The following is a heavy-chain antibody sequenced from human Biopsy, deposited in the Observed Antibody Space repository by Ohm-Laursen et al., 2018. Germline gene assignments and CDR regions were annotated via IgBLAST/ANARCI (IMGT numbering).Heavy chain of an antibody. CDR3: VRGRSPATY. D-gene: IGHD3-16*01. Sequence: SQTLSLTCTVSGGSLNFYYRSWIRQPPGKALEWIGYMYYSWSTKYSPSLKNRVTVSFDTSRSQFSLKLTSMTPADTAVYYCVRGRSPATYWGQGALVIVSS. V-gene: IGHV4-59*01. CDR2: MYYSWST. CDR1: GGSLNFYY. J-gene: IGHJ4*02.